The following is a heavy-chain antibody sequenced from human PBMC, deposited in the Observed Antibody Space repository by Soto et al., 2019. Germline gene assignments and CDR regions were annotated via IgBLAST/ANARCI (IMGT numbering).Heavy chain of an antibody. CDR2: IDGSGNT. CDR1: SESLSGYY. Sequence: QVQLQQWGAGLLKPSETLSLTCAVNSESLSGYYWSWIRQSPGKGLEWIGEIDGSGNTNYSPSLRSRVSMSVDTSKNHFSLNLNSVSAAETAAYYCVGARGRLVGFDYWGQGTLVTVSS. D-gene: IGHD1-26*01. CDR3: VGARGRLVGFDY. J-gene: IGHJ4*02. V-gene: IGHV4-34*01.